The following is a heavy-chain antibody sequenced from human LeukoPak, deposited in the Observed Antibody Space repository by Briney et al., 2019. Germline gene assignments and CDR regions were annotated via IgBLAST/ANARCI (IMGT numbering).Heavy chain of an antibody. D-gene: IGHD3-22*01. CDR3: ARDQDYYDSSGYYQQPDDHSGRSFDI. J-gene: IGHJ3*02. CDR1: GGSISSSSYY. V-gene: IGHV4-39*07. Sequence: SETRSLTCTVSGGSISSSSYYWGWIRQPPGKGLEWIGRIYYSGSTYYNPSLKSRVTISVDTSKNQFSLKLSSVTAADTAVYYCARDQDYYDSSGYYQQPDDHSGRSFDIWGQGTMVTVSS. CDR2: IYYSGST.